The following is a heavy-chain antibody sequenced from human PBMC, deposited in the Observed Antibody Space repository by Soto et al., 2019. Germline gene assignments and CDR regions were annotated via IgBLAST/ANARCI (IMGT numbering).Heavy chain of an antibody. Sequence: QVQLVESGGGVVQPGRSLRLSCAASGFTFSSYGMHWVRQAPGKGLEWVAVISYDGSNKYYADSVKGRFTISRDNSKNTLYLQMNSLRAEETAVYYCAKRSVGSSSDYWGQGTLVTVSS. D-gene: IGHD2-15*01. CDR2: ISYDGSNK. J-gene: IGHJ4*02. CDR1: GFTFSSYG. CDR3: AKRSVGSSSDY. V-gene: IGHV3-30*18.